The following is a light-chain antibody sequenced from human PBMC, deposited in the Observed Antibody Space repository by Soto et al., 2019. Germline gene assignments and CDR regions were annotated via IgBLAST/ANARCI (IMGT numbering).Light chain of an antibody. Sequence: DIQITQSPFTLSASVGDRVTITCRASQSISGWLAWYQQKPGRAPNLLISDASSLESGVPSRFSGSGSGTEFTLTISGLQPDDFATYYCQQYSSYSSFGQGTKLEIK. CDR1: QSISGW. V-gene: IGKV1-5*01. CDR3: QQYSSYSS. CDR2: DAS. J-gene: IGKJ2*01.